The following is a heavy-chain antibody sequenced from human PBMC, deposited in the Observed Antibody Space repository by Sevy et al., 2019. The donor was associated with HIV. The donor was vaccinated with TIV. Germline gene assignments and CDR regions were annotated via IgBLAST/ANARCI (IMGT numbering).Heavy chain of an antibody. CDR3: ARADNIGWSTLDAFDL. D-gene: IGHD6-19*01. J-gene: IGHJ3*01. V-gene: IGHV1-2*06. CDR2: INPKSGGT. Sequence: ASVKVSCKASGYTFTGHYMHWVRQAPGQGLEWMGRINPKSGGTNYAQKFQGRVTMTRDTSIITAYMELSSLRSDDTAVHYCARADNIGWSTLDAFDLWGQGTMVTVSS. CDR1: GYTFTGHY.